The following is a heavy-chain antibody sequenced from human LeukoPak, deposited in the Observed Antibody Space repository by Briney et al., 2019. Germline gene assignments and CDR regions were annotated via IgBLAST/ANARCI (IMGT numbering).Heavy chain of an antibody. CDR3: ARAHNWNRDAFDI. D-gene: IGHD1-20*01. CDR1: GYTLTELS. V-gene: IGHV1-24*01. CDR2: FDPEDGET. J-gene: IGHJ3*02. Sequence: ASVKVSCKVSGYTLTELSMHWVRQAPGKGLEWMGGFDPEDGETIYAQKFQGRVTITADKSTSTAYMELSSLRSEDAAVYYCARAHNWNRDAFDIWGQGTMVTASS.